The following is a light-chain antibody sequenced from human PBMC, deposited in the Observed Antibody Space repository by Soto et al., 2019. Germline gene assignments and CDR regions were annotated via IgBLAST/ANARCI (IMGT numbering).Light chain of an antibody. CDR3: QQYGSSPLIS. J-gene: IGKJ5*01. Sequence: EVVLTQSPGTLALSRGERATLSCRASQSVSSSYLAWYQHRPGQAPRLLIFGASSRATGIPDRFSGTGSGTDFTLTISRLEPEDFAVYYCQQYGSSPLISFGQGTRLEIK. CDR2: GAS. CDR1: QSVSSSY. V-gene: IGKV3-20*01.